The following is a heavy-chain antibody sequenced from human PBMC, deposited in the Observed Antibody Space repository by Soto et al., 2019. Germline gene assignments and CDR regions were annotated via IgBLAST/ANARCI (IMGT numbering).Heavy chain of an antibody. CDR2: ISYDGSNK. V-gene: IGHV3-30*18. CDR3: AKDRDYGSGSYYYYYGMDV. Sequence: GGSLRLSCAASGFTFSSYGMHWVRQAPGKGLEWVAVISYDGSNKYYADSVKGRFTISRDNSKNTLYLQMNSLRAEDTAVYYCAKDRDYGSGSYYYYYGMDVWGQGTTVTVSS. D-gene: IGHD3-10*01. J-gene: IGHJ6*02. CDR1: GFTFSSYG.